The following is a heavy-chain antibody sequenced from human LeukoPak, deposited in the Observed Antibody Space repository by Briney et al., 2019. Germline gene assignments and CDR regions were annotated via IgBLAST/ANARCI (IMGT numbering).Heavy chain of an antibody. J-gene: IGHJ4*02. CDR3: ATVPPIAASRDYFDY. D-gene: IGHD6-6*01. CDR2: ISGSGGST. V-gene: IGHV3-23*01. CDR1: GFTFSSYA. Sequence: SGASLLLSCAASGFTFSSYAMCGGRQAPGKGLGWGSAISGSGGSTYYADSVKGRFTISRDNSKNTLYLQMNSLRAEDTAVYYCATVPPIAASRDYFDYWGQGTLVTVSS.